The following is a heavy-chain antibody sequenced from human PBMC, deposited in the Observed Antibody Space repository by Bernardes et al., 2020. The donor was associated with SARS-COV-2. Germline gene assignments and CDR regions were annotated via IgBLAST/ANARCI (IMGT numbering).Heavy chain of an antibody. J-gene: IGHJ2*01. D-gene: IGHD6-19*01. CDR2: IWYDGSKK. Sequence: GGSLRLSCAASGFTFSTYGMHWVRQAPGKGLEWVAVIWYDGSKKYYADSVKGRFTISRDNSKNTLYLQMNSLRAEDTAVYYCARDEVEVAGPGYFDLWGRGTLVTVSS. CDR3: ARDEVEVAGPGYFDL. CDR1: GFTFSTYG. V-gene: IGHV3-33*01.